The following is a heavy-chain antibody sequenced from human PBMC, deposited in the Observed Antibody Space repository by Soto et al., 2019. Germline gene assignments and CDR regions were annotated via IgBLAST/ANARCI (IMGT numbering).Heavy chain of an antibody. CDR1: GYTFTSYG. Sequence: APVQVSCNASGYTFTSYGISWVRQAPGQGLEWMGWISAYNGNTNYAQKLQGRVTMTTDTSTSTAYMELRSLRSDDTAVYYCAKDSFRVTDVDYFDNLGQGTLVTVSS. V-gene: IGHV1-18*04. D-gene: IGHD4-4*01. CDR3: AKDSFRVTDVDYFDN. CDR2: ISAYNGNT. J-gene: IGHJ4*02.